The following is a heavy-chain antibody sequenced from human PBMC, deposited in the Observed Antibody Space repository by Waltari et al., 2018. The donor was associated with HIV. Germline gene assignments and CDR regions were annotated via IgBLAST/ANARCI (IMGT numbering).Heavy chain of an antibody. J-gene: IGHJ4*02. CDR3: ARGVYYYDSSGSYYFDY. D-gene: IGHD3-22*01. CDR1: GGSINNYY. CDR2: IYSSGST. Sequence: QVQLQESGPGLVKPSETLSLTCTVSGGSINNYYWSWIRQPAGKGLEWIGRIYSSGSTNYNPSLKSRVTMSVDTSKNQFSLKLSSVTAADTAVYFCARGVYYYDSSGSYYFDYWGQGTLVTVSS. V-gene: IGHV4-4*07.